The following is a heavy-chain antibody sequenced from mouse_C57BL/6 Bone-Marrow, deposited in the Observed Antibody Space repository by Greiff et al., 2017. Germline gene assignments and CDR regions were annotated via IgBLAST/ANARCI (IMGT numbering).Heavy chain of an antibody. D-gene: IGHD2-4*01. Sequence: EVQLQQSGGGLVQPGGSLKLSCAASGFTFSDYGMAWVRQAPRKGPEWVAFISNLAYSIYYADTVTGRFTISRENAKNTLYLEMSSLRSEDTAMYYCASVYYDYDVVPWFAYWGQGTLVTVSA. CDR3: ASVYYDYDVVPWFAY. CDR1: GFTFSDYG. J-gene: IGHJ3*01. V-gene: IGHV5-15*01. CDR2: ISNLAYSI.